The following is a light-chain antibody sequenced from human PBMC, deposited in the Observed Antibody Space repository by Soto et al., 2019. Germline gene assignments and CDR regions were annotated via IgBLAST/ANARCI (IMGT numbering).Light chain of an antibody. J-gene: IGKJ1*01. CDR2: GAS. CDR1: QSVSSNY. Sequence: ENVLTQSPGTLSFSPGERAILSCRASQSVSSNYLAWYQQKPGQAPRLLIYGASSRATGIPDRFSGSGSGTDFTLTISRLEPEDFAVYYCQQYGSSPETFGQGTKVDI. CDR3: QQYGSSPET. V-gene: IGKV3-20*01.